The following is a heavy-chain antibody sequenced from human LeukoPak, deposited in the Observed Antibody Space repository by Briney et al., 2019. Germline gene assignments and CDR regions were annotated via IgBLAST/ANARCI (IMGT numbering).Heavy chain of an antibody. V-gene: IGHV4-39*01. D-gene: IGHD6-19*01. CDR1: GGSISSSSYY. Sequence: SETLSLTCTVSGGSISSSSYYWGWIRQPPGKGLEWIGSIYYSGSTYYNPSLKSRVTISVDTSKNQLSLKLSSVTAADTAVYYCARRGSGWYPDAFDIWGQGTMVTVSS. CDR2: IYYSGST. J-gene: IGHJ3*02. CDR3: ARRGSGWYPDAFDI.